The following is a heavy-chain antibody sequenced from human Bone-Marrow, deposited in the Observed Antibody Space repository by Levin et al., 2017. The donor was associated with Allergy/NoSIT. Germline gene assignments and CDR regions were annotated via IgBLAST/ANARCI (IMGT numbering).Heavy chain of an antibody. V-gene: IGHV3-21*01. Sequence: GESLKISCAASGFAFSSYSMTWVRQAPGKGLDWVSSITSSGSYIYYADSVKGRFIISRDNAKNSLYLQMNSLTAADTAVYYCARGLEYSGLPWGQGTLVTVSS. CDR1: GFAFSSYS. D-gene: IGHD5-12*01. CDR3: ARGLEYSGLP. CDR2: ITSSGSYI. J-gene: IGHJ5*02.